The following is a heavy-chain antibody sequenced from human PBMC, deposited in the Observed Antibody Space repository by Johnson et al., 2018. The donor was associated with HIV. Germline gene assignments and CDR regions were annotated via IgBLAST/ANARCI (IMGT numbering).Heavy chain of an antibody. CDR2: IHSDDST. V-gene: IGHV3-53*01. Sequence: VQLVESGGGLIQPGGSLRLSCAASGFTVSSSYMSWVRQAPGKGLEWVSVIHSDDSTYYADSVKGRLTISRDNSKNTVYLQMNSLRAEDTAVYYCARDAPDSGSYHAFDIWGQGTMVTVSS. CDR3: ARDAPDSGSYHAFDI. CDR1: GFTVSSSY. J-gene: IGHJ3*02. D-gene: IGHD1-26*01.